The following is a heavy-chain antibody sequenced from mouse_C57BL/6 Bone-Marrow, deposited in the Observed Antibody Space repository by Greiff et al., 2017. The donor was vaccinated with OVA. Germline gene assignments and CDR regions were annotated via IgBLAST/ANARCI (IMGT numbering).Heavy chain of an antibody. J-gene: IGHJ3*01. V-gene: IGHV1-64*01. CDR3: ARKVLLWYTWFAY. Sequence: QVQLQQPGAELVKPGASVKLSCKASGYTFTSYWMHWVKQRPGQGLEWIGMIHPNSGSTNYNEKFKSKATLTVDKSSSTAYVQLSSLTSEDSAVYYCARKVLLWYTWFAYWGQGTLVTVSA. CDR2: IHPNSGST. CDR1: GYTFTSYW. D-gene: IGHD2-1*01.